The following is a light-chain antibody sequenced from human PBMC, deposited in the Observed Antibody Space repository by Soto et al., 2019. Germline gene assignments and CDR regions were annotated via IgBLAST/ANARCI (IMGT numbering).Light chain of an antibody. J-gene: IGLJ3*02. CDR3: SSYTTRATVV. Sequence: QSALTQPASVSGSPGQSITISCTGTSSDVGGYNYVSWYQHHPGKAPKLMIYDVSNRPSGVSNRFSGSKSGNTASLTISGVQAEDEASYYCSSYTTRATVVFGGGTKVIVL. CDR1: SSDVGGYNY. V-gene: IGLV2-14*03. CDR2: DVS.